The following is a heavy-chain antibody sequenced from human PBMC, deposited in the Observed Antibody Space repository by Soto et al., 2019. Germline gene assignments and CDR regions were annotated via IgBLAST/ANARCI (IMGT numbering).Heavy chain of an antibody. CDR2: ISGSGGST. Sequence: GGSLRLSCAASGFTFSSYAMSWVRQAPGKGLEWVSAISGSGGSTYYPDSVKGRFTISRDNSKNTLYLQMNSLRAEDTAVYYCAKLGIIGVVINYLDYWGQGTLVTVSS. V-gene: IGHV3-23*01. CDR1: GFTFSSYA. J-gene: IGHJ4*02. D-gene: IGHD3-3*02. CDR3: AKLGIIGVVINYLDY.